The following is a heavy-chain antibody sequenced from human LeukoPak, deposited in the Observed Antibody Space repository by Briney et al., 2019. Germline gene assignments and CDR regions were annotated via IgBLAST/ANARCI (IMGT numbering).Heavy chain of an antibody. CDR3: ARDRSSGWYFDY. Sequence: ASVKVSCKASGHTFTSYAMHWVRQAPGQRLEWMGWINAGNGNTKYSQKFQGRVTITRDTSASTAYMELSSLRSEDTAVYYCARDRSSGWYFDYWGQGTLVTVSS. D-gene: IGHD6-19*01. J-gene: IGHJ4*02. CDR2: INAGNGNT. V-gene: IGHV1-3*01. CDR1: GHTFTSYA.